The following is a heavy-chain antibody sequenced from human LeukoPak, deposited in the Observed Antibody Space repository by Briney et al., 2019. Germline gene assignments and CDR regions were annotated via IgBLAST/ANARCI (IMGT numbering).Heavy chain of an antibody. CDR3: ARGDLTGYFTDY. J-gene: IGHJ4*02. CDR2: IYNDGRRI. CDR1: GFSFSSYW. Sequence: GGSLRLSCAASGFSFSSYWMHWVRQAPGKGLVWISRIYNDGRRIHYADSVRGRFTISRDNAENTLYLQMDSLRAEDTAVYYCARGDLTGYFTDYWGQGSLVTVSS. D-gene: IGHD3-9*01. V-gene: IGHV3-74*01.